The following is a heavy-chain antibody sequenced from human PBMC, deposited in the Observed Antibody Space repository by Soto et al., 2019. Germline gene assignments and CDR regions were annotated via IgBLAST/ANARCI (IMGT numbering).Heavy chain of an antibody. CDR2: IDYRGST. CDR1: GGSIRSSTYF. D-gene: IGHD5-18*01. J-gene: IGHJ4*02. Sequence: QLQLQESGPGLVKPSETLSLTCTVSGGSIRSSTYFWGWIRQPPGKGLEWIGRIDYRGSTYYTPSVKSPVTRSVDKSKNQVSLKLSCVTAADTAVYYFARHPGYGRYCLDYWGQGNLVTVS. CDR3: ARHPGYGRYCLDY. V-gene: IGHV4-39*01.